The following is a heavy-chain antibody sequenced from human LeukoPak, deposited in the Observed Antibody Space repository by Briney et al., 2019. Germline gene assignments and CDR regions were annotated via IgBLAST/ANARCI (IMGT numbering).Heavy chain of an antibody. J-gene: IGHJ3*02. D-gene: IGHD2-2*01. CDR2: IGSSSSYI. Sequence: GGSLRLSCAASGFTFSSYSMNWVRQAPGKGLGWVSSIGSSSSYIYYADSVKGRFTISRDNAKNSLYLQMNSLRAEDTAVYYCARFVVVPPAYDAFDIWGQGTMVTVSS. CDR1: GFTFSSYS. V-gene: IGHV3-21*01. CDR3: ARFVVVPPAYDAFDI.